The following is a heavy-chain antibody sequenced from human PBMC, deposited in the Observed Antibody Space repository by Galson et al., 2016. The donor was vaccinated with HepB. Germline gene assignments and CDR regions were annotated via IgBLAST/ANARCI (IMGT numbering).Heavy chain of an antibody. CDR1: GYTFTSYH. Sequence: SVKVSCKASGYTFTSYHIHWVRQAPGQGLEWMGIINPSAGGARYGQKFQDRVTMTWDTSTSTVYMELSSLRSEDTAVYYCARYSVRGPGSSRSFDYWGQGTLVTVSS. CDR2: INPSAGGA. D-gene: IGHD6-6*01. V-gene: IGHV1-46*01. CDR3: ARYSVRGPGSSRSFDY. J-gene: IGHJ4*02.